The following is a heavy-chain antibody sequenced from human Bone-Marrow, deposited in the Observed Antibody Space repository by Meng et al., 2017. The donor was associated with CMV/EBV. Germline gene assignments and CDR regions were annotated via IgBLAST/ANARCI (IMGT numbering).Heavy chain of an antibody. D-gene: IGHD4-17*01. CDR1: GFTFSSYA. CDR2: IYSGGSST. Sequence: GGSLRLSCAASGFTFSSYAMTWVREAPGKGLEWVSLIYSGGSSTYYADSVKGRFTISRDNSKNTLYLQMNSLRAEDTAVYYCAKKTYGDVWGQGTLVTFSS. CDR3: AKKTYGDV. V-gene: IGHV3-23*03. J-gene: IGHJ4*02.